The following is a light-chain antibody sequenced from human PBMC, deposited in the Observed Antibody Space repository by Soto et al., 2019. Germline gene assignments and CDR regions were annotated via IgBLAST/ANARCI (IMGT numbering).Light chain of an antibody. V-gene: IGKV1-9*01. CDR3: QQLNSLPLT. Sequence: DIQLTQSPSFLSASVGDRVTITCRASQGISSYLAWYQQKPGKAPNLLIYAASTLQSGVPSRFSGSGSGTEFTLTVSSLQPEDFATYYCQQLNSLPLTCGGGTEVEIK. CDR1: QGISSY. CDR2: AAS. J-gene: IGKJ4*01.